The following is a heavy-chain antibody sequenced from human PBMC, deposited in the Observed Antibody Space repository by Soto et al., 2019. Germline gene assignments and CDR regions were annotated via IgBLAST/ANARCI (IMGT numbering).Heavy chain of an antibody. V-gene: IGHV4-4*07. CDR2: IYTSGST. Sequence: PSETLSLTCTVSGGSISSYYWNCFRQPAGKGLEWVGRIYTSGSTNYNPSLKSRVTMSVDTSKNKFSLTLTSVTAADTAAYYCARGGRRRPNSLDIWGQGTIITVSS. D-gene: IGHD2-15*01. CDR1: GGSISSYY. CDR3: ARGGRRRPNSLDI. J-gene: IGHJ3*02.